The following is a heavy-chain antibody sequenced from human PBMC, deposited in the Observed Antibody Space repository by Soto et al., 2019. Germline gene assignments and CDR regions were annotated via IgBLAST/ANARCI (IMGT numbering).Heavy chain of an antibody. CDR2: IWYDGSNK. CDR3: ARDGPTAAGTHFDY. Sequence: QVQLVESGGGVVQPGRSLRLSCAASGFTFSSYGMHWVRQAPGKGLEWVAVIWYDGSNKYYADSVKGRFTISRDNSKNTLYLQMNSLRAEDTAVYYCARDGPTAAGTHFDYWGQGTLVTVSS. CDR1: GFTFSSYG. J-gene: IGHJ4*02. D-gene: IGHD6-13*01. V-gene: IGHV3-33*01.